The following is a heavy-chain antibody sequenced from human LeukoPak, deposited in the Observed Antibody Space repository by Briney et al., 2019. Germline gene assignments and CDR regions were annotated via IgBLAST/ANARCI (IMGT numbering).Heavy chain of an antibody. J-gene: IGHJ4*02. V-gene: IGHV1-24*01. CDR1: GYTLTELS. CDR3: ATGTMSASHFDY. Sequence: ASVKVSCKVSGYTLTELSMHWVRQAPGKGLEWMGGFDPEDGETIYAQKFQGRVTMTEDTSTDTAYMELSSLKSEDTAVYYCATGTMSASHFDYWGQGTLVTVSS. CDR2: FDPEDGET. D-gene: IGHD3-10*02.